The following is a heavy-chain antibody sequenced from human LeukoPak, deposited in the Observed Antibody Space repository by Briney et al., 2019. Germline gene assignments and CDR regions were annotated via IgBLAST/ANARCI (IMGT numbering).Heavy chain of an antibody. Sequence: GGSLRLSCAASGFTFHNNWMSWVRQAPGKGLEWVANINQDGSEKNYVDSVKGRFTISRDNAKNSLSLQMNSLRAEDTAVYYCARDSPDPTTVVTSPPFDYWGQGTLVTVSS. CDR1: GFTFHNNW. J-gene: IGHJ4*02. D-gene: IGHD4-23*01. CDR3: ARDSPDPTTVVTSPPFDY. CDR2: INQDGSEK. V-gene: IGHV3-7*01.